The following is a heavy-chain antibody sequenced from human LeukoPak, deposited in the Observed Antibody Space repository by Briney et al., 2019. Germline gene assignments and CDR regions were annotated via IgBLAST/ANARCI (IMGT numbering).Heavy chain of an antibody. Sequence: SETLSLTCTVSGYSISSGYYWGWIRQPPGKGLEWIGYIYFSGSTNYNPSLKSRATISVDTSKNYFSLKLNSVTAADTAVYYCARGLAPKPDYWGQGTLVTVSS. CDR1: GYSISSGYY. J-gene: IGHJ4*02. V-gene: IGHV4-61*03. CDR2: IYFSGST. CDR3: ARGLAPKPDY.